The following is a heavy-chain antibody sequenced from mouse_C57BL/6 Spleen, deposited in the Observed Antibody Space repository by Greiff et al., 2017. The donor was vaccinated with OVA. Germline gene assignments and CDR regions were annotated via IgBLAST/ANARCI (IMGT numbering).Heavy chain of an antibody. CDR3: ARSLYDYEDY. V-gene: IGHV7-3*01. CDR1: GFTFTDYY. Sequence: EVQRVESGGGLVQPGGSLSLSCAASGFTFTDYYMSWVRQPPGKALEWLGFIRHKANGYTTEYSASVKGRFTISRDNSHSILYLQMNALRAEDSATYYCARSLYDYEDYWGQGTTLTVSS. D-gene: IGHD2-4*01. J-gene: IGHJ2*01. CDR2: IRHKANGYTT.